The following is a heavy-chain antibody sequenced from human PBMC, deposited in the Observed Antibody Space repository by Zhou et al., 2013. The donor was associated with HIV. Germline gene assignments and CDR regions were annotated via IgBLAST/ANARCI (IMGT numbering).Heavy chain of an antibody. V-gene: IGHV1-18*01. CDR3: ARVVIESSGWYYYYMDV. Sequence: QVQLVQSGAEVKKPGASVRVSCKASGRGFPTSIVTWVRQAPGQGLEWMGWISAYNGDTNYAQKLQGRVTMTTDTSTSTAYMELRSLRSDDTAVYYRARVVIESSGWYYYYMDVWGKGTTVTVSS. D-gene: IGHD6-19*01. J-gene: IGHJ6*03. CDR2: ISAYNGDT. CDR1: GRGFPTSI.